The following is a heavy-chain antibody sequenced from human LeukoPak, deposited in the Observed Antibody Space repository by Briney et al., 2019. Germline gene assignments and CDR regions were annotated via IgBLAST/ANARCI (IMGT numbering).Heavy chain of an antibody. CDR3: AKDSEVARPFLWGDYFDS. D-gene: IGHD3-16*01. J-gene: IGHJ4*02. Sequence: GGSLRLSCAASGFTFSTYAMTWVRQAPGQGLEWVSSISGSGTGTYYADSVKGRFTISRDNSKNTLYLQMNSLRAEDTAVYYCAKDSEVARPFLWGDYFDSWGQGTLVTVSS. V-gene: IGHV3-23*01. CDR2: ISGSGTGT. CDR1: GFTFSTYA.